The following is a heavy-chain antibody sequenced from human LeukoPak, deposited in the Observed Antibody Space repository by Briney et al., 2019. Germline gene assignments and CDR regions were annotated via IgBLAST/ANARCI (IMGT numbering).Heavy chain of an antibody. J-gene: IGHJ4*02. CDR1: GFTFSIYA. V-gene: IGHV3-23*01. CDR3: TRDRPNYYGSDGHYYRRNGDY. D-gene: IGHD3-22*01. Sequence: GVSLRLSCAASGFTFSIYAMSWVRQAPGKGLEWVSSISRKGELTFYADSVKGPFTVSRDNSESTLYLQMNILRAEHTAIYYCTRDRPNYYGSDGHYYRRNGDYWGQGTLVTVSS. CDR2: ISRKGELT.